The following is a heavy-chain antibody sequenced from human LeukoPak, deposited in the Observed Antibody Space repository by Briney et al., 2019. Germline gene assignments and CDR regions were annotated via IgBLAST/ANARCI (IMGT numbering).Heavy chain of an antibody. D-gene: IGHD4-17*01. V-gene: IGHV3-48*04. CDR3: ARDDSRDYVPDAFDI. CDR2: ISSDGSTI. Sequence: GGSLRLSCIASGFSFSRYSMNWVRQAPGKGLEWISYISSDGSTIYYADSVKGRFTISRDNAKNSLYLQMNSLRAEDTAVYYCARDDSRDYVPDAFDIWGQGTMVTVSS. CDR1: GFSFSRYS. J-gene: IGHJ3*02.